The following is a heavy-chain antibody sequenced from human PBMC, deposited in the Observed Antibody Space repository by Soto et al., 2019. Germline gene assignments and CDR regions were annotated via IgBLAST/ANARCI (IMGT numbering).Heavy chain of an antibody. CDR2: IYYSGST. D-gene: IGHD6-13*01. J-gene: IGHJ5*02. CDR1: GGSISSYY. Sequence: QVQLQESGPGLVKPSETLSLTCTVSGGSISSYYWSWIRQPPGKGLEWIGYIYYSGSTNYNPSLTRRVNISVDTSKNQFSRKLSSVTAADTAVYYCARFSCSPWFDPWGQGTLVTVSS. CDR3: ARFSCSPWFDP. V-gene: IGHV4-59*01.